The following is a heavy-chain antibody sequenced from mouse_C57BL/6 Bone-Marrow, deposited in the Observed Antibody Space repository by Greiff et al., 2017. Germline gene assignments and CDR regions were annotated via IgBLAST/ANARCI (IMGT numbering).Heavy chain of an antibody. Sequence: VQLQQSGPELVKPGASVKISCKASGYSFTGYYMNWVKQSPEKSLEWIGEINPSTGGTTYNQKFKAKATLTVDKSSSTAYMQLKSLTSEDSAVYYGARRRLDYWGQGTTLTVSS. CDR3: ARRRLDY. CDR2: INPSTGGT. CDR1: GYSFTGYY. J-gene: IGHJ2*01. V-gene: IGHV1-42*01.